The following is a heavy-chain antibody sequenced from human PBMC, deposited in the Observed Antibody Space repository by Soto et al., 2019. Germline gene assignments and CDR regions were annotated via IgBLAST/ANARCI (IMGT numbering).Heavy chain of an antibody. J-gene: IGHJ6*02. CDR2: ISVSGGST. D-gene: IGHD6-19*01. Sequence: GGSLRLSCAASGFTFSSYAMSWVGQAPGKGLEWVSAISVSGGSTYYADSAKGRFTTSRDNSKNTLYLQMNSLRAEDTAVYYCAKVAVAGNYYYYYGMDVWGQGTTVTVSS. CDR3: AKVAVAGNYYYYYGMDV. CDR1: GFTFSSYA. V-gene: IGHV3-23*01.